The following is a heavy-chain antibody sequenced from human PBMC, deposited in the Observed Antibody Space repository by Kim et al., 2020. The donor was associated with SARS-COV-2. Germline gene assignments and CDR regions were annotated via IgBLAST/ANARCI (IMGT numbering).Heavy chain of an antibody. D-gene: IGHD6-19*01. V-gene: IGHV3-33*01. Sequence: GGSLRLSCVASGLIFSSYAMHWVRQAPGKGLEWMAVIWKDGNTEYYADSVKGRFTISRDNSKNTLYLQMNTLRVEDTAVYYCATAGTAWSAGHWGQGILVSVSS. CDR3: ATAGTAWSAGH. CDR2: IWKDGNTE. CDR1: GLIFSSYA. J-gene: IGHJ4*02.